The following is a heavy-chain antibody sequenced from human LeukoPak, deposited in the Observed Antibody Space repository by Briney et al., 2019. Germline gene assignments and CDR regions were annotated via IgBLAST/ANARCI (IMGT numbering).Heavy chain of an antibody. CDR3: ARDSKSSSRYYWYFDL. CDR1: GFTFSSYS. CDR2: ISSSSSYI. J-gene: IGHJ2*01. Sequence: PGGSLRLSCAASGFTFSSYSMNWVRQAPGKGLEWVSSISSSSSYIYYADSVKGRFTISRDNAKNSLYLQMNSLRAEDTAVYYCARDSKSSSRYYWYFDLWGRGTLVTVSS. D-gene: IGHD6-13*01. V-gene: IGHV3-21*01.